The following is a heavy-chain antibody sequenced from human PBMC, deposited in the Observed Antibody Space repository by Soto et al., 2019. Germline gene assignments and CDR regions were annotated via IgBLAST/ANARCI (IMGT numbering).Heavy chain of an antibody. V-gene: IGHV3-30*18. CDR1: GFTFSSYG. Sequence: GGSLRLSCAASGFTFSSYGMHWVRQAPGKGLEWVAVISYDGSNKYYADSVKGRFTISRDNSKNTLYLQMNSLRAEDTAVYYCAKALVAETIPVPNYYYYGMDVWGQGTTVTVSS. CDR2: ISYDGSNK. CDR3: AKALVAETIPVPNYYYYGMDV. D-gene: IGHD2-15*01. J-gene: IGHJ6*02.